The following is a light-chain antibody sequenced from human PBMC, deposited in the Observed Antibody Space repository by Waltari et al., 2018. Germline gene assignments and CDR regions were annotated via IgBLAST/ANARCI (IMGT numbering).Light chain of an antibody. CDR2: DAS. Sequence: AIQLTQSPSSLSASVGHRITITCRASQDIATALAWYVQKPGKAPQPLSHDASTLESGVPSRFSGSGSGTDFTLSISGLQPEDFATYYCQQFINYPLTFGPGTTVDIK. CDR3: QQFINYPLT. CDR1: QDIATA. J-gene: IGKJ3*01. V-gene: IGKV1D-13*01.